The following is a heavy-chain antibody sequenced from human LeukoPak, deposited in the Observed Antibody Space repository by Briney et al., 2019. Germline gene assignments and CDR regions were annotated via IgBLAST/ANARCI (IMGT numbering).Heavy chain of an antibody. J-gene: IGHJ6*02. CDR1: GGTFSSYA. CDR2: IIPILGIA. D-gene: IGHD1-1*01. CDR3: ARGTDPKVLYYYYGMDV. V-gene: IGHV1-69*04. Sequence: ASVKVSCKASGGTFSSYAISWVRQAPGQGLEWMGRIIPILGIANYAQKFQGRVTITADKSTSTAYMELSSLRSEDTAVYYCARGTDPKVLYYYYGMDVWGQGTTVTVSS.